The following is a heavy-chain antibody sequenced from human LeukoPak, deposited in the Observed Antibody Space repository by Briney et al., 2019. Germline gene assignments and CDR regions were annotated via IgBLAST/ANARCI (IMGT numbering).Heavy chain of an antibody. V-gene: IGHV3-30-3*01. Sequence: GGSLRLSCAASGFTFSSYAMHWVRQAPGKGLEWVAVISYDGSNKYYADSVKGRFTISRDNSKNTLYLQMNSLRAEDTAVYYCARYYYDSSGYWGHFDYWGQGTLVTVSS. CDR2: ISYDGSNK. CDR1: GFTFSSYA. D-gene: IGHD3-22*01. J-gene: IGHJ4*02. CDR3: ARYYYDSSGYWGHFDY.